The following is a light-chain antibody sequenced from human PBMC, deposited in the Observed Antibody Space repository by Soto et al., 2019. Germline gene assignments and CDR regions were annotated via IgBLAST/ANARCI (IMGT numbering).Light chain of an antibody. CDR3: SSYAGSTLYV. J-gene: IGLJ1*01. Sequence: QSALTQPPSASGSPGKSVTISCTGTSSDVGGYNYVSWYQQHPGKAPKLMIYEVSKRPSGVPDRFSGSKSGNTASLTVSGHQAEDEADYYCSSYAGSTLYVFGTGTKLTVL. V-gene: IGLV2-8*01. CDR1: SSDVGGYNY. CDR2: EVS.